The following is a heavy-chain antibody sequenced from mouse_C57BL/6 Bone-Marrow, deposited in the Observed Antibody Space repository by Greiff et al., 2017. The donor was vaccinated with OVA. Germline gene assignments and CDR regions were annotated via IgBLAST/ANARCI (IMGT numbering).Heavy chain of an antibody. V-gene: IGHV1-82*01. J-gene: IGHJ2*01. Sequence: VKLVESGPELVKPGASVKISCKASGYAFSSSWMNWVKQRPGKGLEWIGRIYPGDGDTNYNGKFKGKATLTADKSSSTAYMQLSSLTSEDSAVYFCARYSIYYYGSNLYYWGQGTTLTVSS. D-gene: IGHD1-1*01. CDR1: GYAFSSSW. CDR2: IYPGDGDT. CDR3: ARYSIYYYGSNLYY.